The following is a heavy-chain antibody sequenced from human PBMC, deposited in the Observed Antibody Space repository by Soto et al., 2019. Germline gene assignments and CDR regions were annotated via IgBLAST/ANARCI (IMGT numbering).Heavy chain of an antibody. J-gene: IGHJ4*02. Sequence: GGSLRLSCAASGFTFSSYAMSWVRQAPGKGLEWVSAISGSGGSTYYADSVKGRFTISRDNSKNTLYLQMNSLRAEDTAVYYCAKDGLFLIGWAYYFDYWGQGTLVTVSS. V-gene: IGHV3-23*01. CDR2: ISGSGGST. CDR1: GFTFSSYA. CDR3: AKDGLFLIGWAYYFDY. D-gene: IGHD6-19*01.